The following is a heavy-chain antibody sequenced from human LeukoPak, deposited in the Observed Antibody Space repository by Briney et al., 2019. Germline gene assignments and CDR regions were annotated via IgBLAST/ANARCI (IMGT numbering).Heavy chain of an antibody. CDR2: IVVGSGNT. D-gene: IGHD6-6*01. CDR3: AIKGGYSSSSEYYYYYMDV. V-gene: IGHV1-58*01. J-gene: IGHJ6*03. Sequence: SLKVSCKASGFTFTSSAVQWVRQARGQRLEWIGWIVVGSGNTNYAQKFQERVTITRDMSTSTAYMELSSLRSEDTAVYYCAIKGGYSSSSEYYYYYMDVWGKGTTVTVSS. CDR1: GFTFTSSA.